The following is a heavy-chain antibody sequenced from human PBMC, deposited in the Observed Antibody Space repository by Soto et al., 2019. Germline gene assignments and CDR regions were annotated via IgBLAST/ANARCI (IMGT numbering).Heavy chain of an antibody. CDR3: ARLAMATRRGYYGMDV. J-gene: IGHJ6*02. Sequence: EVQLVQSGAEVKKPGESLRISCKGSGYSFTSYWISWVRQMPGKGLEWLGRIDRSESYTNYSPSFQGHVTIYADKSISTAYRQWSSLKASDTAMYYCARLAMATRRGYYGMDVWGQGTTVTVSS. D-gene: IGHD5-12*01. V-gene: IGHV5-10-1*01. CDR1: GYSFTSYW. CDR2: IDRSESYT.